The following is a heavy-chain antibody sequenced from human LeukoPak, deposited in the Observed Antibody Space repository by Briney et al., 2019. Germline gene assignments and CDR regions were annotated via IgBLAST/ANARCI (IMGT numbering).Heavy chain of an antibody. CDR3: ARVPYGGNSIDC. D-gene: IGHD4-17*01. Sequence: GSLRLSCAASGFTVSSNYMTWVRQAPGKGLEWVSVIYSGGSTDYADSVKGRFTIARDNSRNTVHLQMNSLRVEDTAMYYCARVPYGGNSIDCWGQGTLVTVSS. CDR2: IYSGGST. V-gene: IGHV3-66*01. CDR1: GFTVSSNY. J-gene: IGHJ4*02.